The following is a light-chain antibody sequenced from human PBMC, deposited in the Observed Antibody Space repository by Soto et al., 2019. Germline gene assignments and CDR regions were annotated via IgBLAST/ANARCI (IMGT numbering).Light chain of an antibody. J-gene: IGKJ1*01. V-gene: IGKV1-5*01. CDR3: QQYNSYSWT. Sequence: DIQMTQSLSSLSASVGDRVTITCRASQSISSWLAWYQQKPGKAPKLLIHDASSLESGVPSRFSGSRSGTEFTLTISSLQPDDFATYYCQQYNSYSWTFGQGTKVDIK. CDR2: DAS. CDR1: QSISSW.